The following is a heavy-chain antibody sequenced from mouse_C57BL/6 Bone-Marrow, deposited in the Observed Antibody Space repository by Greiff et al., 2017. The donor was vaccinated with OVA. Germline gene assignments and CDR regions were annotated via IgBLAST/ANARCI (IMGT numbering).Heavy chain of an antibody. Sequence: QVQLQQSGAELVRPGTSVKMSCKASGYTFTNYWIGWAKQRPGHGLEWIGDIYPGGGYTNYNEKFKGKATLTADKSSSTAYMQFSSLTSEDSAIYYCAREGKIYDGYYVEYYFDYWGQGTTLTVSS. V-gene: IGHV1-63*01. CDR1: GYTFTNYW. CDR3: AREGKIYDGYYVEYYFDY. J-gene: IGHJ2*01. CDR2: IYPGGGYT. D-gene: IGHD2-3*01.